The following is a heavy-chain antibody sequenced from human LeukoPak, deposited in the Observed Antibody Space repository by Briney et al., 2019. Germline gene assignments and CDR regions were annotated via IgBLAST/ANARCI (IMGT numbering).Heavy chain of an antibody. V-gene: IGHV4-30-4*01. D-gene: IGHD4-17*01. CDR2: IYYSGST. J-gene: IGHJ4*02. CDR1: GVSISSSDYY. CDR3: ARVSRTVTYYFDY. Sequence: SGALSLTCTVSGVSISSSDYYWSWIRQPPGKGLEWIGYIYYSGSTYYNPSLRSRLTISVDTSKNHFSLKLSSVTAADTAVYYCARVSRTVTYYFDYWGQGTLVTVSS.